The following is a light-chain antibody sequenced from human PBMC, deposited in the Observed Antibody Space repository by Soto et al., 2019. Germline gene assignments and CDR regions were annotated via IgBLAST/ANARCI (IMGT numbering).Light chain of an antibody. CDR2: VAS. CDR3: QKYDSAPWT. V-gene: IGKV1-27*01. Sequence: DIQMTKSPSSLSASVGGRVTITCRASQGISNYLDWYQQQPGNVPKLLIYVASTLQSGVPYRFSGSGSGTDFTLTISSLQPEDVATYYCQKYDSAPWTFGQGTKVEIK. J-gene: IGKJ1*01. CDR1: QGISNY.